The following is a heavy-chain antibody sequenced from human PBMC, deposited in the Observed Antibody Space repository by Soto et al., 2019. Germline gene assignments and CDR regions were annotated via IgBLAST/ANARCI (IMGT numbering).Heavy chain of an antibody. D-gene: IGHD4-17*01. CDR1: GFTFSSYG. J-gene: IGHJ3*02. V-gene: IGHV3-33*01. CDR2: IWYDGSNK. Sequence: GGSLRLSCAASGFTFSSYGMHWVRQAPGKGLEWVAVIWYDGSNKYYADSVKGRFTISRDNSKNTLYLQMNSLRAEDTAVYYCARGLYDYGDYERRPQTDAFDIWGQGTMVTVSS. CDR3: ARGLYDYGDYERRPQTDAFDI.